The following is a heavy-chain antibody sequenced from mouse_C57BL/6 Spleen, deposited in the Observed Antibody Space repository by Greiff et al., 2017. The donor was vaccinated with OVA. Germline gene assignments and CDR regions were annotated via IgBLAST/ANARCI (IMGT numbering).Heavy chain of an antibody. Sequence: VQLQQSGAELVKPGASVKLSCKASGYTFTSYWMQWVKLRPGQGLEWIGEIDPSDSYTNYNQKFKGKATLTVDTSSSTAYMQLSSLTSEDSAVYYCARSGWNRKNYYIDYWGQGTTLTVSS. V-gene: IGHV1-50*01. CDR2: IDPSDSYT. CDR1: GYTFTSYW. D-gene: IGHD1-1*02. J-gene: IGHJ2*01. CDR3: ARSGWNRKNYYIDY.